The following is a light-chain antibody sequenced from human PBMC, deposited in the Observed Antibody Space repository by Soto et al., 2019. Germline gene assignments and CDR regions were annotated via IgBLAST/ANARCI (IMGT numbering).Light chain of an antibody. V-gene: IGKV4-1*01. CDR1: RSVLYSSNNKNY. J-gene: IGKJ3*01. CDR3: HQYYNIPFT. CDR2: WAS. Sequence: DIVMTQSPDSLAVSLGERATINCKSSRSVLYSSNNKNYLAWYQQKPGQPPKLLIYWASTRESGVPDRFSGSGSGTDFTLTISSLQAEDVAVYYCHQYYNIPFTFGPGTKVDIK.